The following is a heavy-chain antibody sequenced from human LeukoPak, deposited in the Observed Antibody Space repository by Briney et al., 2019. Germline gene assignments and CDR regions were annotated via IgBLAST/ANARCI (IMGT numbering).Heavy chain of an antibody. Sequence: GGSLRLSCAASGFTFSNAWMSWVRQAPGKGLEWVGRIKSKTDGGTTDYAAPVKGRFTISRDDSKNTLYLQTNSLKTEDTAVYYCTTVGRLQTTVEPDYWGQGPLVTVSS. CDR1: GFTFSNAW. D-gene: IGHD1/OR15-1a*01. CDR3: TTVGRLQTTVEPDY. V-gene: IGHV3-15*01. CDR2: IKSKTDGGTT. J-gene: IGHJ4*02.